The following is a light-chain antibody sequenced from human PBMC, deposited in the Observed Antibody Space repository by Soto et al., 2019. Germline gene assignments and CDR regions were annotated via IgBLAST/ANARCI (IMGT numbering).Light chain of an antibody. J-gene: IGKJ1*01. CDR2: GAS. Sequence: EIVLTPSPGTLSLSPGERATLSCRASQSFNSIYLAWYQQKPGQAPRLLIYGASTRATGVPVTFSGSAYGTEFTLSIRSLQSEDLAIYYGQTYNKWPLTVGQGTKVDIK. V-gene: IGKV3-15*01. CDR3: QTYNKWPLT. CDR1: QSFNSIY.